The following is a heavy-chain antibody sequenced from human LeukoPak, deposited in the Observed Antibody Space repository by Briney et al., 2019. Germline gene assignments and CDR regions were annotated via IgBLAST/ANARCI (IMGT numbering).Heavy chain of an antibody. CDR3: ARTPRIYYDDRMDI. V-gene: IGHV3-20*04. D-gene: IGHD3-22*01. Sequence: PGGSLRLSCAASGFTFSSYSMNWVRQAPGKGLEWVSGINWNGGSTGYADSVKGRFTISRDNAKNSLYLQMNSLRAEDTALYYCARTPRIYYDDRMDIWGQGTMVTVSS. CDR2: INWNGGST. CDR1: GFTFSSYS. J-gene: IGHJ3*02.